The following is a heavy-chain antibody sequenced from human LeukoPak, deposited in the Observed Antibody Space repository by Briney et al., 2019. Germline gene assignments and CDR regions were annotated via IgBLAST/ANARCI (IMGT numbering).Heavy chain of an antibody. CDR3: TRGSSSQYFQH. D-gene: IGHD6-6*01. CDR2: IIPIFGTA. Sequence: GASVKVSCKASGGTFSSYAISWVRQAPGQGLEWMGGIIPIFGTANYAQKFQGRVTMTTDTSTNTAYMELASLRPDDTAIYYCTRGSSSQYFQHWGQGTLVTVSS. CDR1: GGTFSSYA. V-gene: IGHV1-69*05. J-gene: IGHJ1*01.